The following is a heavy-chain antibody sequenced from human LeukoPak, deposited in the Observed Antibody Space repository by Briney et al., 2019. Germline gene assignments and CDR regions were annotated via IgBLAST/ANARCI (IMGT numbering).Heavy chain of an antibody. Sequence: GGSLRLSCAASGFTFSSYAMHWVRQAPGKGLEWVAVISYDGSNKYYADSVKGRFTIFRDNSKNTLYLQMNSLRTEDTAVYYCATDSSPDYWGQGTLVTVSS. D-gene: IGHD6-13*01. J-gene: IGHJ4*02. CDR3: ATDSSPDY. CDR1: GFTFSSYA. CDR2: ISYDGSNK. V-gene: IGHV3-30*04.